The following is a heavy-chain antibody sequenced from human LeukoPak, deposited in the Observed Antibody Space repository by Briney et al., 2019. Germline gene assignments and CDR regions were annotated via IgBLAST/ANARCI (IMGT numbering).Heavy chain of an antibody. J-gene: IGHJ4*02. V-gene: IGHV3-30-3*01. D-gene: IGHD6-13*01. Sequence: GGSRSLSWEAPGFTLGSFAMHWVSQAPGKGRGWVAVISYDGSNKYYADSVKGRFTISRDNSKNTLYLQMNSLRAEDTAVYYCAREGLRGAAADSWGQGTLVTVSS. CDR3: AREGLRGAAADS. CDR2: ISYDGSNK. CDR1: GFTLGSFA.